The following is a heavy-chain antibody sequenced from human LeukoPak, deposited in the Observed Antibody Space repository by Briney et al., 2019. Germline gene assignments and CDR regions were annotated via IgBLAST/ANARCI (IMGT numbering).Heavy chain of an antibody. D-gene: IGHD3-10*01. J-gene: IGHJ4*02. V-gene: IGHV3-11*04. CDR2: ISSSGSTI. Sequence: PGGSLRLSCAASGFTFSDYYMSWIRQAPGKGLEWVSYISSSGSTIYYADSVKGRFTISRDNAKNSLYLQMNSLRAEDTAVYYCANMVRGVIRDFDYWGQGTLVTVSS. CDR3: ANMVRGVIRDFDY. CDR1: GFTFSDYY.